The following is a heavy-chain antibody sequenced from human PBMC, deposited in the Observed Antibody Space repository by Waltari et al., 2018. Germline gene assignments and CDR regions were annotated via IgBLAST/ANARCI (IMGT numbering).Heavy chain of an antibody. CDR2: INHSGST. J-gene: IGHJ6*02. D-gene: IGHD3-3*01. CDR3: ARGSTIFGVVTYYYYYGMDV. CDR1: GGSFSGYY. Sequence: QVQLQQWGAGLLKPSETLSLTCAVYGGSFSGYYWSWNRQPPGKGLEWIGEINHSGSTNYNPSLKSRVTISVDTSKNQFSLKLSSVTAADTAVYYCARGSTIFGVVTYYYYYGMDVWGQGTTVTVSS. V-gene: IGHV4-34*01.